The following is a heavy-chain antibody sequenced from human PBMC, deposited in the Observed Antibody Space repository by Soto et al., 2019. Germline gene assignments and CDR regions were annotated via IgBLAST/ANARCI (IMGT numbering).Heavy chain of an antibody. V-gene: IGHV3-7*01. Sequence: GGSLRLSCAASGFTFSSYWMSWVRQAPGKGLEWVANIKQDGSEKYYVDSVKGRFTISRDNAKNSLYLQMNSLRAEDTAVYYCARDRAYSSWPLDYWGQGTLVTVSS. CDR3: ARDRAYSSWPLDY. CDR1: GFTFSSYW. J-gene: IGHJ4*02. CDR2: IKQDGSEK. D-gene: IGHD6-13*01.